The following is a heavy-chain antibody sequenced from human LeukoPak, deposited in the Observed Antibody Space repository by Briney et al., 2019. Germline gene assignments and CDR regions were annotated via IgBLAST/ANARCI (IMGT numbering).Heavy chain of an antibody. V-gene: IGHV4-34*01. CDR3: PRVPFYGSGTTPRGWYFDL. Sequence: SETLSLTCAVYGGSFSGYYWSWIRQPPGKGLEWIGEINHSGSTNYNPSLKSRVTMSVDTSKNQFSLKLSSVTAADTAVYYCPRVPFYGSGTTPRGWYFDLWGRGTLVTVSS. CDR1: GGSFSGYY. J-gene: IGHJ2*01. CDR2: INHSGST. D-gene: IGHD3-10*01.